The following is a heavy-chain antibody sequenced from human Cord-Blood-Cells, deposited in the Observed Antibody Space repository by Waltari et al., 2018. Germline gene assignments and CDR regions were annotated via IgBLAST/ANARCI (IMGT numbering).Heavy chain of an antibody. CDR3: AKSAASSSWFDY. CDR1: GFTFSSYA. J-gene: IGHJ4*02. V-gene: IGHV3-23*01. CDR2: SSGRGGST. Sequence: EVQLLESGGGLVQPGGSLRLSCAASGFTFSSYAMSWVRQAPGKGLWGVCASSGRGGSTYYADSVKGRFTISRDNSKNTLYLQMNSLRAEDTAVYYCAKSAASSSWFDYWGQGTLVTVSS. D-gene: IGHD6-13*01.